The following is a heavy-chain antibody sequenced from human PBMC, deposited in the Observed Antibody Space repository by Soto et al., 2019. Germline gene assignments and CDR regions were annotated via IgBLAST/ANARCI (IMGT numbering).Heavy chain of an antibody. CDR2: IYYNGGT. J-gene: IGHJ4*02. V-gene: IGHV4-61*01. Sequence: PSETLSLTCTVSGGSVNSGSHYWSWIRQSPGKGLEWIGYIYYNGGTNNNPSLKSRVTISVDKSKNQFSLRLSSVTAADTAGYYCARDLTANASGRFDSWGQGTLVTVSS. CDR1: GGSVNSGSHY. CDR3: ARDLTANASGRFDS. D-gene: IGHD1-1*01.